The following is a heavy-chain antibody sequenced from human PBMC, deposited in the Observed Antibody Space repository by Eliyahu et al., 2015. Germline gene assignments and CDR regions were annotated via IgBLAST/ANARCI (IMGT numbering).Heavy chain of an antibody. CDR3: AHRRRVGTETTGFDY. CDR2: XYWNDDK. D-gene: IGHD4-11*01. J-gene: IGHJ4*02. CDR1: GFSXNTGXVX. V-gene: IGHV2-5*01. Sequence: QITLKESGPTVVKPTETLTLTCTFSGFSXNTGXVXXGWVRQPPGKALEXLALXYWNDDKPYSPSLKSRLTITKDTSKNQVVLTMTNMDPVDTATYYCAHRRRVGTETTGFDYWGQGTLVTVSS.